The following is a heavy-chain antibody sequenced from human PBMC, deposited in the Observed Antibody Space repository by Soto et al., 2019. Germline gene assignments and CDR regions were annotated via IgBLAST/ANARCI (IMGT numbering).Heavy chain of an antibody. J-gene: IGHJ6*03. CDR2: ISYDGSNK. CDR1: GFTFISYG. V-gene: IGHV3-30*18. D-gene: IGHD2-2*01. CDR3: AKDQLIDCISTSCARARGYYMDV. Sequence: EGSLRLSCAASGFTFISYGMHWVLQAPGKGLEWVAVISYDGSNKYYADSVKGRFTISRDNSKNTLYLQMNSLRAEDTAVYYCAKDQLIDCISTSCARARGYYMDVRGRGTTVTVSS.